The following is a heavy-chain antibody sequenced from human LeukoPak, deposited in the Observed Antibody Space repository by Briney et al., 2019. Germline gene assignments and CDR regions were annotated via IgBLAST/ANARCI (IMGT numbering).Heavy chain of an antibody. D-gene: IGHD2-15*01. Sequence: SETLSLTCAVYGGSFSGYFWSWIRQPPGKGLEWIGEINHSGSTNYNPSLKNRVTISIDTSKNQFSLKLNSVTAADTAVYYCARSSDIVVVVAAITYAFDIWGQGTMVTVSS. J-gene: IGHJ3*02. CDR3: ARSSDIVVVVAAITYAFDI. V-gene: IGHV4-34*01. CDR2: INHSGST. CDR1: GGSFSGYF.